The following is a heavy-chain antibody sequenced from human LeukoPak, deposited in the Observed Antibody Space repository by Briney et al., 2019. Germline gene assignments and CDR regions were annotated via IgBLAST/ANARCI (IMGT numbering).Heavy chain of an antibody. CDR1: GYIFTNYN. CDR3: ARGYDS. V-gene: IGHV1-2*02. CDR2: INAHTGET. J-gene: IGHJ5*01. Sequence: ASVKVSCKASGYIFTNYNLHWVRQAPGQGLEYMGWINAHTGETKYAQKFQGRVTMTRDTSISIAYMEVNRLTSDDTAVFYCARGYDSWGQGTLVTVSS.